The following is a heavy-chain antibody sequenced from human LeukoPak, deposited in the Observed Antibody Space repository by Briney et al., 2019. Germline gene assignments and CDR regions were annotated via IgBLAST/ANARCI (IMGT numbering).Heavy chain of an antibody. CDR2: ISASGGS. Sequence: GGSLRLSCAASGFTFSNYAMSWVRQAPGKGLEWVSGISASGGSYYADSVKGRFTVSRDISKNTLYLQMNSLRAEDTAAYFCAREPRDCTGGTCQSAGGYYFYYWSQGTPVTVSS. V-gene: IGHV3-23*01. CDR3: AREPRDCTGGTCQSAGGYYFYY. CDR1: GFTFSNYA. J-gene: IGHJ4*02. D-gene: IGHD2-15*01.